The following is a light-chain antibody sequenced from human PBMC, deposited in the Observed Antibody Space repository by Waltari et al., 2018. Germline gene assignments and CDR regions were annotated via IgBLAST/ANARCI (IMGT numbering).Light chain of an antibody. CDR2: LNADGSH. CDR1: RGYTYYA. Sequence: QVVLTQSPSASASLGASVKLTCTLSRGYTYYAITWQPKRPGKGPRYLMRLNADGSHTMGDGLPHRFSGSSSGADRYLTISSLQSEDEADYYCQTWDSGIWVFGGGTKLTVL. CDR3: QTWDSGIWV. V-gene: IGLV4-69*01. J-gene: IGLJ2*01.